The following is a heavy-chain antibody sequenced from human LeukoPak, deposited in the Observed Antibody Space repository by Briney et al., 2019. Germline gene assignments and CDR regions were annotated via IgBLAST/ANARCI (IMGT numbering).Heavy chain of an antibody. Sequence: GASVKVSCKVSGYSLTELSIHWVRQAPGKGLEWLGGFDPEDGEAVYAQNFQGRITMTEDTSTDTAYMELSSLRSEDTAVYYCARVDTMIVVVRGAFDIWGQGTMVTVSS. V-gene: IGHV1-24*01. CDR1: GYSLTELS. CDR2: FDPEDGEA. CDR3: ARVDTMIVVVRGAFDI. D-gene: IGHD3-22*01. J-gene: IGHJ3*02.